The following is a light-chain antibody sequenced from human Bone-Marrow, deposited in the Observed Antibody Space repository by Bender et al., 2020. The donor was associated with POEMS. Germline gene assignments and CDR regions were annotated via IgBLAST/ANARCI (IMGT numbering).Light chain of an antibody. Sequence: QSALTQPPSASGSPGQSVTFSCTGTSSDVGTYNLVSWYQQHPGKAPKLLIYEVTKRPSGVPDRFSGSNSGNTAALYISRVEAGDEADYYCQVWDTSRDHVVFGGGTKLTVL. CDR2: EVT. CDR3: QVWDTSRDHVV. V-gene: IGLV2-8*01. CDR1: SSDVGTYNL. J-gene: IGLJ3*02.